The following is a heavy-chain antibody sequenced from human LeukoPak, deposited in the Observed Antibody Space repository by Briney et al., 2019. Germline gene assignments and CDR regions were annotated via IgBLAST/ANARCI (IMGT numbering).Heavy chain of an antibody. D-gene: IGHD6-19*01. V-gene: IGHV3-23*01. CDR1: GFTFSSYA. J-gene: IGHJ4*02. Sequence: PGGSLRLSCAASGFTFSSYAMSWVRQAPGKGLEWVSAISGSGGSTYYADSVKGRFTISRDNSKSTLYLQMNSLRAEDTAVYYCAKDQQWLPEGDYWGQGTLVTVSS. CDR2: ISGSGGST. CDR3: AKDQQWLPEGDY.